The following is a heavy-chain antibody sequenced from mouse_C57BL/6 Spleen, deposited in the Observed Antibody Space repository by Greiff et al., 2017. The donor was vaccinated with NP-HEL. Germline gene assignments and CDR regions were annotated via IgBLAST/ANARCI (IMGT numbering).Heavy chain of an antibody. J-gene: IGHJ2*01. CDR3: ARSKGQDY. V-gene: IGHV1-42*01. CDR2: INPSTGGT. Sequence: VQLQQSGPELVKPGASVKISCKASGYSFTGYYMNWVKQSPEKSLEWIGEINPSTGGTTYNQKFKAKATLTVDKSSSTAYMQLKSLTSEDSAVYYGARSKGQDYWGQGTTLTVSS. D-gene: IGHD3-3*01. CDR1: GYSFTGYY.